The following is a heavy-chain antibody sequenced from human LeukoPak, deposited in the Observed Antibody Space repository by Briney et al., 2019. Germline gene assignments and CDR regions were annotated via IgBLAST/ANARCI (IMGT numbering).Heavy chain of an antibody. J-gene: IGHJ4*02. V-gene: IGHV3-23*01. Sequence: PGGSLRLSCAASGFTFSSYAMSWVRQAPGKGLEWVSAISGSGGSTYYADSVKGRFTISRDNSKNTLYLQMNSLRAEDTAVYYCAKAPVRGGVVVPAAMSGDYWGQGTLVTVSS. CDR2: ISGSGGST. D-gene: IGHD2-2*01. CDR3: AKAPVRGGVVVPAAMSGDY. CDR1: GFTFSSYA.